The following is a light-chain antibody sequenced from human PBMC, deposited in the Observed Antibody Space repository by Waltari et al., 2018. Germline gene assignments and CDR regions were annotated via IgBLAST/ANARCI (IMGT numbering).Light chain of an antibody. V-gene: IGKV3-20*01. Sequence: EIVLTQSPGTLSLSPGARATLSCRASQSVSSSYLAWYQQKPCQAPRLLIYGASSRATGIPDRFSGSGSGTDFTLTISRLEPEDFAVYYCQQYGSSLGYTFGQGTKLEIK. CDR1: QSVSSSY. CDR3: QQYGSSLGYT. CDR2: GAS. J-gene: IGKJ2*01.